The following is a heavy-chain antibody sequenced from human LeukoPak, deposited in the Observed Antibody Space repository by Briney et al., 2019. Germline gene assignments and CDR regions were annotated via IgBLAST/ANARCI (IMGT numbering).Heavy chain of an antibody. CDR1: GFTFSDYS. V-gene: IGHV3-23*01. CDR2: ISGSGDAT. CDR3: AREDPLKWEVVDY. J-gene: IGHJ4*02. Sequence: GGSLRLSCAASGFTFSDYSMNWVRQAPGKGLEWVSTISGSGDATYYAKSVKGRFTISRDNSKNTLYLEMNNLRAEDTAVYYCAREDPLKWEVVDYWGQGTLVTVSS. D-gene: IGHD1-26*01.